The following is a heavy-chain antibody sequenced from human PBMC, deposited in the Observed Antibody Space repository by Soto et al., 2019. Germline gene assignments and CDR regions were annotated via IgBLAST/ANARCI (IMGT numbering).Heavy chain of an antibody. J-gene: IGHJ6*03. CDR1: GYSFTSYW. CDR3: ARSMGDPRTYYYYYMDV. CDR2: IYPGDSDT. D-gene: IGHD2-21*02. V-gene: IGHV5-51*01. Sequence: PGESLKISCKGSGYSFTSYWIGWVRQMPGKGLEWMGIIYPGDSDTRYSPSFQGQVTISADKSISTAYLQWSSLKASDTAMYYCARSMGDPRTYYYYYMDVWGKGTTVTVSS.